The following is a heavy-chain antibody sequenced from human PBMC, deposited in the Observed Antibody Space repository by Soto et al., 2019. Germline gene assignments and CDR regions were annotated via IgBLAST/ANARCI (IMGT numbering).Heavy chain of an antibody. CDR2: VSPSGTT. V-gene: IGHV4-31*03. Sequence: QVQLQESGPGLVKPSQTLSLTCTVSGDSISVGYYWSWIRQHPGKGLEWIGYVSPSGTTYYNPSLKXXGSISTDTSKNQFSLEVSSVTAADTAVYYCARDRGSYGMDVWGQGTTVTVSS. J-gene: IGHJ6*02. CDR3: ARDRGSYGMDV. CDR1: GDSISVGYY.